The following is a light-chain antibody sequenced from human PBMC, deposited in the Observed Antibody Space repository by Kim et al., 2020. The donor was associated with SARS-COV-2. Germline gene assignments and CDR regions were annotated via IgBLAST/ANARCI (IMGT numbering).Light chain of an antibody. CDR3: QQYDNLPLT. CDR2: DAS. V-gene: IGKV1-33*01. CDR1: QDISNY. J-gene: IGKJ4*01. Sequence: DIQMTQSPSSLSASVGDRVTITCQARQDISNYLNWYQQKPGKAPKLLIYDASNLETGVPSRFSGSGSGTDFTFTISSLQPEDIATYYCQQYDNLPLTFGGGTKGDIK.